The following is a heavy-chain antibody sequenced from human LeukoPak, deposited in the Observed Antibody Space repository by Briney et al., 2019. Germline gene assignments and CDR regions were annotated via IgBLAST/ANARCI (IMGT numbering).Heavy chain of an antibody. J-gene: IGHJ4*02. CDR1: GYTFTDYG. CDR3: ATDIHPGLGSGASCCFDS. CDR2: ISGYNSNT. V-gene: IGHV1-18*01. D-gene: IGHD2-15*01. Sequence: ASVKVSCKASGYTFTDYGITWVRQAPGQGLEWMGWISGYNSNTNYVQSFQGRVTMTADRSTSTAYMELRRLTSDDTAIYYCATDIHPGLGSGASCCFDSWGQGTLVTVSS.